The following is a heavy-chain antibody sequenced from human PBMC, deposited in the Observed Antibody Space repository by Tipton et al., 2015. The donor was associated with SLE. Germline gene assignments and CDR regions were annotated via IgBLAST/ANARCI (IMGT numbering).Heavy chain of an antibody. V-gene: IGHV3-21*01. CDR1: GFTFSSYC. Sequence: SLRLSCAASGFTFSSYCMNWVRQAPGKGLEWVSSISSSSSYIYYADSVKGRFTLSRDNAKNSLYLQMNSLRAEDTAVYYCARIRSFDYWGQGTLVTVSS. CDR2: ISSSSSYI. J-gene: IGHJ4*02. CDR3: ARIRSFDY.